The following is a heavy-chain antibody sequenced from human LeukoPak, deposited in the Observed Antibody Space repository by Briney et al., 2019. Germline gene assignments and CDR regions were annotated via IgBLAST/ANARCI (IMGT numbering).Heavy chain of an antibody. CDR2: ISGSSSYI. D-gene: IGHD5-18*01. CDR1: GFTFSSYS. J-gene: IGHJ4*02. Sequence: GGSLRLSCAASGFTFSSYSMSWVRQAPGKGLEWVSSISGSSSYIYYAGSVKGRFTISRDNAKNSLYLQMNSLRAEDTAVYYCARQDGYSYGYSDYWGQGTLVTVSS. CDR3: ARQDGYSYGYSDY. V-gene: IGHV3-21*01.